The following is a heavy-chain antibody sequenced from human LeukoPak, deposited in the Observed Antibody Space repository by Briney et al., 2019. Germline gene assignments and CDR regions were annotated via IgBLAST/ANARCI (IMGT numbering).Heavy chain of an antibody. CDR2: ISYDGSEK. J-gene: IGHJ4*02. V-gene: IGHV3-30-3*01. CDR3: ARPPDYGGTLYYFDY. Sequence: GRSLRLSCAASGFIFSNHAIHWVRQAPGKGLEWVAVISYDGSEKSYGDYVKGRFTISRDNSKNTLYLQMNCLRPEDTAVYYCARPPDYGGTLYYFDYWGQGALVTVSS. CDR1: GFIFSNHA. D-gene: IGHD4-23*01.